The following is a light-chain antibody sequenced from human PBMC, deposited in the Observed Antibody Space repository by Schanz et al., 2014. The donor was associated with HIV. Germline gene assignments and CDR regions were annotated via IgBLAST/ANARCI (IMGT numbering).Light chain of an antibody. CDR3: CSYAGSYTYV. CDR1: SSDVGHKNL. CDR2: EGT. Sequence: QSALTQPASVSGSPGQSITISCTGTSSDVGHKNLVSWYQQRPGKAPKLMIYEGTKRPSGVSNRFSGSKSGNTATLTISGLQAEDESDYFCCSYAGSYTYVFGIGTKLTVL. J-gene: IGLJ1*01. V-gene: IGLV2-23*01.